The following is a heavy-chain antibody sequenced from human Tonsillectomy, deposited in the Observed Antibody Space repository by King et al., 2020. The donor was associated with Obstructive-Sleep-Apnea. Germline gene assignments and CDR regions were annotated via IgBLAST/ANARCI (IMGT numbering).Heavy chain of an antibody. V-gene: IGHV3-30-3*01. CDR2: IVYDGSNK. D-gene: IGHD7-27*01. J-gene: IGHJ4*02. Sequence: VQLVESGGGVVQPGRSLRLSCAASGCTFSCYAMHWVRQAPGKGLEGVAVIVYDGSNKYYADSVECRFTISRDNSKNTLYLQMNSLRAEDTAVYYCARDGEGYFDYWGQGTLVTVSS. CDR1: GCTFSCYA. CDR3: ARDGEGYFDY.